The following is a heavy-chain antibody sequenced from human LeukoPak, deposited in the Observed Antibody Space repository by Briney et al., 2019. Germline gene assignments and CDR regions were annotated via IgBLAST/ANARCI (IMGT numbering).Heavy chain of an antibody. CDR2: MSSSGDTI. CDR1: GFSLSDYY. CDR3: ARLLRSGISGYYFDY. V-gene: IGHV3-11*04. Sequence: GGSLRLSCAASGFSLSDYYMSWIRQAPGKGLEWVSYMSSSGDTIYYADSVKGRFTISRDNAKNSLCLQMDSLRAEDTAVYNCARLLRSGISGYYFDYWGQGTLVAVSS. D-gene: IGHD3-3*01. J-gene: IGHJ4*02.